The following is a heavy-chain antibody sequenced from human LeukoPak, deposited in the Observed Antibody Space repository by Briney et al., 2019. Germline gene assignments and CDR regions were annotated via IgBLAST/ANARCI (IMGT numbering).Heavy chain of an antibody. D-gene: IGHD1-26*01. Sequence: PGGSLRLSCAASGFTFTNAWMSWVRQAPGKGLEWVGRIKRKTDGGTTDYAAPVKGRFTISRDDSKNTLYLQMNGLKTEDTAVYYCTTVDRWELLNIDYWGQGTLVTVSS. V-gene: IGHV3-15*01. J-gene: IGHJ4*02. CDR1: GFTFTNAW. CDR3: TTVDRWELLNIDY. CDR2: IKRKTDGGTT.